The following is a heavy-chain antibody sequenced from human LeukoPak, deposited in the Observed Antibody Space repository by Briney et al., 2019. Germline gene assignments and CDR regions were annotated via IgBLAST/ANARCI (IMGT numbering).Heavy chain of an antibody. Sequence: GGSLRLSCAASGFTFSSYAMSWVRQAPGKGMEWVSTITGSGGSAYYADSVKGRFTISRDNSKNTVYLQLNSLRAEDTALYYCAKRPYCSGTVCYHIDYWGQGTLVTVPS. V-gene: IGHV3-23*01. J-gene: IGHJ4*02. D-gene: IGHD2-15*01. CDR2: ITGSGGSA. CDR3: AKRPYCSGTVCYHIDY. CDR1: GFTFSSYA.